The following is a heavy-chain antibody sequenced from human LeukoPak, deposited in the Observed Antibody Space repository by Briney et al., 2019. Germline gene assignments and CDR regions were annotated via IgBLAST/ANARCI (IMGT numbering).Heavy chain of an antibody. CDR2: IYHSGST. J-gene: IGHJ6*03. CDR3: ARRQYHYYYMDI. V-gene: IGHV4-38-2*01. CDR1: GYFIRSGYY. Sequence: PSETLSLTRAVSGYFIRSGYYWGWIRQPPGKGLEWIGSIYHSGSTYYNPSLKSRVTISVDTSKNQFSLKLSSVTAADTAVYYCARRQYHYYYMDIWGKGTTVTVSS.